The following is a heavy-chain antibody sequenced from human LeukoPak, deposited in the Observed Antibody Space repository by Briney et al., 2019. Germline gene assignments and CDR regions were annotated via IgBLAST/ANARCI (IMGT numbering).Heavy chain of an antibody. J-gene: IGHJ3*02. V-gene: IGHV3-23*01. CDR1: GFTFNYYA. CDR3: ASGMIVVVQDAFDI. Sequence: GGSLRLSCAASGFTFNYYAMNWVRQAPGKGLEWVSGISGSGGTTYYADSVKGRFTISRDNAKNSLYLQMNSLRAEDTAVYYCASGMIVVVQDAFDIWGQGTMVTVSS. D-gene: IGHD3-22*01. CDR2: ISGSGGTT.